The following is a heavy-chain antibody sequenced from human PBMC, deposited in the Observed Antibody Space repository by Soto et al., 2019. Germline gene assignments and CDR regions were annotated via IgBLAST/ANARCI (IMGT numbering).Heavy chain of an antibody. CDR2: VFYTGFT. D-gene: IGHD1-20*01. Sequence: PSETLSLTCAASGGSISGSYYYWGWLRQSPGRGPEWIGSVFYTGFTSYNPSLESRVSVSVDTSKNQFSLKVSAVTAAGTAVYYCASSQKGYNWNYFDHWGQGALVTVSS. CDR1: GGSISGSYYY. V-gene: IGHV4-39*01. CDR3: ASSQKGYNWNYFDH. J-gene: IGHJ4*02.